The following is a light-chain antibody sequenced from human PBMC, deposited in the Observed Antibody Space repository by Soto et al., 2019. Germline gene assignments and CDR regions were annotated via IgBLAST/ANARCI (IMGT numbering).Light chain of an antibody. CDR3: SSYRSSDSYV. Sequence: QSVLTQPASVSGAPGQSITISCTGNSSDVGGYNYVSWYQQHPGKAPKLMIYDVSNRPSGVSDRFSGSKSGHTVSLTISGLQAEYEADYYCSSYRSSDSYVFGTGTKLTVL. CDR1: SSDVGGYNY. J-gene: IGLJ1*01. CDR2: DVS. V-gene: IGLV2-14*01.